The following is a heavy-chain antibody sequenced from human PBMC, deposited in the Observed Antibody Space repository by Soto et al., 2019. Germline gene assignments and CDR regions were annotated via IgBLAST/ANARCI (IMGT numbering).Heavy chain of an antibody. V-gene: IGHV3-23*01. CDR2: ISGGGGST. Sequence: EVQLLESGGGLVQPGGSLRLSCAASGFTFSSYAMNWVRQAPGKGLEWVSTISGGGGSTYYADSVKGRFTVSRDISKNTLYLQMNSLRAEDTAVYYCTKSTAYSYGRGWFDPWGQGTLVTVSS. D-gene: IGHD5-18*01. J-gene: IGHJ5*02. CDR1: GFTFSSYA. CDR3: TKSTAYSYGRGWFDP.